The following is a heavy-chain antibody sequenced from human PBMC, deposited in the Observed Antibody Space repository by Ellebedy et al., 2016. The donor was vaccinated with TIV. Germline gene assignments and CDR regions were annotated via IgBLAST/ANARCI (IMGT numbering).Heavy chain of an antibody. Sequence: SETLSLXCNVSGGSISGTYTSYYWGWIRQPPGKGLEWIGSIYYSGRTHYNPSLKSRVSISVDTSKNQFSLRVSSVTAADTAVYYCARFRSGIVVAPAHYGMDVWGHGTTVTVSS. CDR3: ARFRSGIVVAPAHYGMDV. J-gene: IGHJ6*02. D-gene: IGHD2-2*01. CDR2: IYYSGRT. CDR1: GGSISGTYTSYY. V-gene: IGHV4-39*01.